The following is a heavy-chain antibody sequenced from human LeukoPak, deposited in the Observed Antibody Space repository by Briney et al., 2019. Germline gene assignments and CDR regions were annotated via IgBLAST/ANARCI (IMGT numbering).Heavy chain of an antibody. CDR1: GFTFSSYA. CDR2: ISGSGGST. D-gene: IGHD3-3*01. CDR3: AKVGYYDFWSGYRMTSDI. J-gene: IGHJ3*02. Sequence: GGSLRLSCAASGFTFSSYAMSWVRQAPGKGLEWVSAISGSGGSTYYADSVKGRFTISRDNSKNTLYLQMNSLRAEDTAVYYCAKVGYYDFWSGYRMTSDIWGQGTMVTVSS. V-gene: IGHV3-23*01.